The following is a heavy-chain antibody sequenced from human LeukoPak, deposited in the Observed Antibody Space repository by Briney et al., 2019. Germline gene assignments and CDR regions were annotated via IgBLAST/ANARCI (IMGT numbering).Heavy chain of an antibody. V-gene: IGHV1-24*01. CDR2: FDPEDGET. CDR3: ATDLSVAEYYSDY. J-gene: IGHJ4*02. Sequence: GASVTVSCTVSGYTLTELSMHWVRQAPGKGLEWMGGFDPEDGETIYAQKFQGRVTMTEDTSTDTAYMELSSLRSEDTAVYYCATDLSVAEYYSDYWGQGTLVTVSS. CDR1: GYTLTELS. D-gene: IGHD6-6*01.